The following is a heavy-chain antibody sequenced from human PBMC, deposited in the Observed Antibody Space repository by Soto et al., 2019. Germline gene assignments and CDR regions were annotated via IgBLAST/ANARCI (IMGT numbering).Heavy chain of an antibody. J-gene: IGHJ4*02. CDR3: ARDFKKGSYLDY. V-gene: IGHV3-33*01. CDR1: GFTFRTYG. Sequence: PGGSLRLSCAASGFTFRTYGMHWVRQAPGKGLEWLALIWFDENNKNYADSVKGRFTISRDNSQNTLYLQMNSLRAEDTAMYYCARDFKKGSYLDYWGRGTLVTVSS. D-gene: IGHD3-10*01. CDR2: IWFDENNK.